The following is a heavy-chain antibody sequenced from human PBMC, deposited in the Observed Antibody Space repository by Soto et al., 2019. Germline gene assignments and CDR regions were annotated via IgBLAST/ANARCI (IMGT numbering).Heavy chain of an antibody. CDR3: ARGDSTDCSNGVCSFFYNHDMDV. V-gene: IGHV1-2*04. D-gene: IGHD2-8*01. CDR1: GYSSTDYH. CDR2: INPKSGGT. J-gene: IGHJ6*02. Sequence: ASVKVSCKASGYSSTDYHIHWVRQAPGQGLEWLGRINPKSGGTSTAQKFQGWVTMTTDTSISTASMELTRLTSDDTAIYYCARGDSTDCSNGVCSFFYNHDMDVWGQGTTVTVSS.